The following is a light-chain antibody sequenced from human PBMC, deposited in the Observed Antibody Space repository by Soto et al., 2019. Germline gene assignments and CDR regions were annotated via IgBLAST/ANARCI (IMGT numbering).Light chain of an antibody. CDR2: GAS. Sequence: EIVMTQSPATLSVSPGERATLSCSASQSVSSNLAWYQQKPGQAPRLLIYGASTRATGIPARFSGSESGTEFTLTNSSLQSEDFAVYYCQQYNNWPPYTFGQGTKLEIK. CDR3: QQYNNWPPYT. J-gene: IGKJ2*01. CDR1: QSVSSN. V-gene: IGKV3-15*01.